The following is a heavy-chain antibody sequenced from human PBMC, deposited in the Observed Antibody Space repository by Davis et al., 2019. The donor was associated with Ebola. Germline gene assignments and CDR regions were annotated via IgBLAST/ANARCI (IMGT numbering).Heavy chain of an antibody. CDR1: GFTFDDYG. Sequence: GESLKISCAASGFTFDDYGMSWVRQAPGKGLEWVSTLGLSADTYYADSVKGRFTISRDNSKNTLHLQMNSLRVEDTAIYYCAKDTSNVWFDVWGQGTMVTVSS. CDR2: LGLSADT. J-gene: IGHJ3*01. V-gene: IGHV3-23*01. D-gene: IGHD6-19*01. CDR3: AKDTSNVWFDV.